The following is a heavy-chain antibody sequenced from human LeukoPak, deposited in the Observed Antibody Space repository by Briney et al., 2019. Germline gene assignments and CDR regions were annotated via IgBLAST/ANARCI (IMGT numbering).Heavy chain of an antibody. D-gene: IGHD3-3*01. CDR3: ARHHDFWSGNNWFDP. CDR2: IYYSGST. V-gene: IGHV4-39*01. CDR1: GGSISSSSYY. Sequence: SETLSLTCTVSGGSISSSSYYWGWIRQPPGKGLEWIGSIYYSGSTYYNPSLKSRVTISVDTSKNQFSLKLSSVTAADTAVYYCARHHDFWSGNNWFDPWGQGTLVTVSS. J-gene: IGHJ5*02.